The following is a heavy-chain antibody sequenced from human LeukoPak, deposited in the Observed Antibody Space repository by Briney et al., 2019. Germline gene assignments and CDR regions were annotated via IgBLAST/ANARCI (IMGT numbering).Heavy chain of an antibody. CDR1: GFTFRDHY. D-gene: IGHD6-25*01. V-gene: IGHV3-7*01. CDR2: IKKDGNEK. CDR3: AQRGSDY. J-gene: IGHJ4*02. Sequence: GGSLRLSCAASGFTFRDHYMTWVRQAPGKGLEWVANIKKDGNEKHYVDSVKGRFTISRDNAKNSLYLQMTSLRAEDTAVYYCAQRGSDYWGQGTLVTVSS.